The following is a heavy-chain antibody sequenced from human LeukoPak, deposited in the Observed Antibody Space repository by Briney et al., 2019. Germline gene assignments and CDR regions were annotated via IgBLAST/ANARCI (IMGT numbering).Heavy chain of an antibody. V-gene: IGHV4-4*07. CDR1: GGSMITNY. Sequence: SETLSLSCTVSGGSMITNYRNWLRQPAGKGLEWVGRIDTSGITDYNPSLKSRVTMSVNTSKNEFSLKLSSVTAADTAMYYCARDVVRGSLGGFDRWGQGTLVTVSS. CDR2: IDTSGIT. D-gene: IGHD2-21*01. CDR3: ARDVVRGSLGGFDR. J-gene: IGHJ5*02.